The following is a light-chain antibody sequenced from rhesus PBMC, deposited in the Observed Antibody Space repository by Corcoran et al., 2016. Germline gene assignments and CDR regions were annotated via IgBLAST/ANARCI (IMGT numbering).Light chain of an antibody. V-gene: IGKV1-74*01. J-gene: IGKJ1*01. CDR2: QAS. CDR1: ENVNNY. CDR3: QHGFGTPWT. Sequence: MTQTPSSLSVSVGDRVTITCRASENVNNYLNWYQQKPGKAPKLLIYQASTLQSGVPSRFSGSGSGTDYTFTISSLQPEDVATYYCQHGFGTPWTFCQGTKVEIK.